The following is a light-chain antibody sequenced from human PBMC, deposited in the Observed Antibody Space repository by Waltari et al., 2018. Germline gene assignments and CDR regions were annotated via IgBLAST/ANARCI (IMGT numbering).Light chain of an antibody. V-gene: IGKV3-20*01. Sequence: EIVLTQSPGTLSLSPGERATLSCRASQTITYTYLAWYQQKPCQAPRRLIYGASSRATGIPDRFSGSGSGTDFTLTISRLEPEDFAVYYCQQYGRSLTFGGGTKVEIK. J-gene: IGKJ4*01. CDR2: GAS. CDR1: QTITYTY. CDR3: QQYGRSLT.